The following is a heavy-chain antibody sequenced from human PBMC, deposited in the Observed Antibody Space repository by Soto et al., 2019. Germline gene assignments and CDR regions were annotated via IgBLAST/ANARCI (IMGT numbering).Heavy chain of an antibody. CDR2: IWYDGSNK. Sequence: QVQLVESGGGVVQPGRSLRLSCAASGFTFSSYGMHWVRQAPGKGLEWVAVIWYDGSNKYYADSVKSRFTISRDNSKNTLYLQMNSLRAEDTAVYYCAREGYAGTTPNDYYYGMDVWGQGTTVTVSS. V-gene: IGHV3-33*01. CDR1: GFTFSSYG. D-gene: IGHD1-1*01. J-gene: IGHJ6*02. CDR3: AREGYAGTTPNDYYYGMDV.